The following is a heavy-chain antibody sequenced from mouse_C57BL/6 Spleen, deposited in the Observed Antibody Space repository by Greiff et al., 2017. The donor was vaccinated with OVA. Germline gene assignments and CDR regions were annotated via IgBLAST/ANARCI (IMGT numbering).Heavy chain of an antibody. CDR2: INYDGSST. J-gene: IGHJ1*03. V-gene: IGHV5-16*01. D-gene: IGHD3-1*01. CDR1: GFTFSDYY. Sequence: EVKLVESEGGLVQPGSSMKLSCTASGFTFSDYYMAWVRQVPEKGLEWVANINYDGSSTYYLDSLKSRFIISRDNAKNILYLQMSSLKSEDTATYYCARDRAGGYFDVWGTGTTVTVSS. CDR3: ARDRAGGYFDV.